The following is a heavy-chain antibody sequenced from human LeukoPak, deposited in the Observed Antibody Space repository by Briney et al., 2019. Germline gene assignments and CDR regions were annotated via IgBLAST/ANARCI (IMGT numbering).Heavy chain of an antibody. V-gene: IGHV4-61*01. CDR1: GGSIRSSSYY. CDR2: IYYSGST. D-gene: IGHD2-2*01. J-gene: IGHJ4*02. Sequence: SETLSLTCTVSGGSIRSSSYYWSWIRQPPGKGLEWIGYIYYSGSTNYNPSLKSRVTISVDTSKNQFSLRLTSMTAADTAIYYCARDCSSTSCYDYWGQGTLVTVSS. CDR3: ARDCSSTSCYDY.